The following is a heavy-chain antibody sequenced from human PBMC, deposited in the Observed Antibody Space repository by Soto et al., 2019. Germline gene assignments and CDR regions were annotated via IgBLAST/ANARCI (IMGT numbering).Heavy chain of an antibody. CDR2: MNPNSGNT. J-gene: IGHJ6*03. CDR3: ARGAGGGTYYYYYMDV. CDR1: GYTFTSYD. Sequence: ASVKVSCKASGYTFTSYDINWVRQATGQGLEWMGWMNPNSGNTGYAQKFQGRVTMTRNTSISTAYMELSSLRSEDTAVYYCARGAGGGTYYYYYMDVWGKGTTVTVSS. V-gene: IGHV1-8*01. D-gene: IGHD2-15*01.